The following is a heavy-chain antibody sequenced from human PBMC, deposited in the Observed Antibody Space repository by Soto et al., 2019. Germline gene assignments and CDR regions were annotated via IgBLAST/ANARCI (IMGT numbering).Heavy chain of an antibody. CDR3: ARGAGYSGYDT. CDR1: GGTFSSYT. Sequence: QVQLVQSGAEVKKPGSSVKVSCKASGGTFSSYTISWVRQAPGQGLEWMGRIIPILGIANYAQKFQGRVTHTADKATRTAYMELSSLRSEDTAVYYCARGAGYSGYDTWGQGTLVTVSS. V-gene: IGHV1-69*02. D-gene: IGHD5-12*01. J-gene: IGHJ5*02. CDR2: IIPILGIA.